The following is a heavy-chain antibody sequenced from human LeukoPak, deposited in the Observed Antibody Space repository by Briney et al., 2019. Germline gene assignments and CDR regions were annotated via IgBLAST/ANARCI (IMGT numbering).Heavy chain of an antibody. V-gene: IGHV4-59*01. CDR1: GGSISSYY. Sequence: SETLSLTCTVSGGSISSYYWSWIRQPPGKGLEWIGYIYYSGSTNYNPSLKSRVTISVDTSKNQFSLKLSSVTAADTAVYYCARVETVLWFGELDHPMNWFDPWGQGTLVTASS. CDR3: ARVETVLWFGELDHPMNWFDP. CDR2: IYYSGST. D-gene: IGHD3-10*01. J-gene: IGHJ5*02.